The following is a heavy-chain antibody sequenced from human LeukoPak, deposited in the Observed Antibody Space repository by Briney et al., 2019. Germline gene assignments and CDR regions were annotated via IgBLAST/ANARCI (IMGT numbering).Heavy chain of an antibody. CDR3: ARDAGKGSKDFEFDY. V-gene: IGHV3-23*01. CDR1: GFTFSKFA. J-gene: IGHJ4*02. D-gene: IGHD1-14*01. CDR2: ISAPGDST. Sequence: GGSLRLSCAASGFTFSKFAMSWVRQAPGKGLEWVPSISAPGDSTYYADSVKGRFTISRDNSKNTLFLLMNTPRAEDTAVYYCARDAGKGSKDFEFDYWGQGVRVIVSS.